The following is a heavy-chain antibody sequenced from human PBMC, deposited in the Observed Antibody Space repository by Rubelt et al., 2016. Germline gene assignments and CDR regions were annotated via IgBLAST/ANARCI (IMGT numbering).Heavy chain of an antibody. V-gene: IGHV3-7*01. J-gene: IGHJ4*02. CDR3: ARLRTATGNSFDC. CDR2: IKQDGSQK. CDR1: GFPFSTYA. D-gene: IGHD6-13*01. Sequence: GESLRLSCAASGFPFSTYAMSWVRQAPGKGLEGVANIKQDGSQKYYVDSVKGRFTISRDNAKNSLYLQMNSLRAEDTAVYYCARLRTATGNSFDCWGQGTLVTVSS.